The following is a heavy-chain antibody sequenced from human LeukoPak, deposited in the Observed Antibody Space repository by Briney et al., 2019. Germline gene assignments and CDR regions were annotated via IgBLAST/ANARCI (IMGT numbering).Heavy chain of an antibody. CDR2: ISGSGGTT. D-gene: IGHD6-13*01. V-gene: IGHV3-23*01. J-gene: IGHJ4*02. CDR3: AKGLRPHSDSWYYFEY. CDR1: GFTFSSYA. Sequence: GGSLRLSCAASGFTFSSYAMSWVRQAPGKGLEWVSGISGSGGTTYYADSVKGRFTISRDNSKNTLYLQMNSLTTEDTAVFYCAKGLRPHSDSWYYFEYWGQGTLVTVSS.